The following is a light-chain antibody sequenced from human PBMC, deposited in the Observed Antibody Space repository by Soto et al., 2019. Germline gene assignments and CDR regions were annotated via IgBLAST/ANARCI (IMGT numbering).Light chain of an antibody. CDR3: QQSYSTPQT. CDR2: DAS. CDR1: QSISSW. V-gene: IGKV1-39*01. Sequence: DIQMAQSPSTLSASLGDRVTIACRASQSISSWLAWYQQKPGKAPKLLIYDASSLESGVPSRFSGSVSGTDFTLTISSLQPEDFATYYCQQSYSTPQTFGQGTKVDIK. J-gene: IGKJ1*01.